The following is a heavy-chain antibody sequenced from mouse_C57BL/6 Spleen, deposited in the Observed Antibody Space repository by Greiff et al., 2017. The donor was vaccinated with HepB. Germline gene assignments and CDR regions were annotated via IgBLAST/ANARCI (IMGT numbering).Heavy chain of an antibody. D-gene: IGHD2-3*01. Sequence: EVMLVESEGGLVQPGSSMKLSCTASGFTFSDYYMAWVRQVPEKGLEWVANINYDGSSTYYLDSLKSRFIISRDNAKNILYLQMSSLKSEDTATYYCARAYDGHFDYWGQGTTLTVSS. CDR1: GFTFSDYY. V-gene: IGHV5-16*01. CDR2: INYDGSST. CDR3: ARAYDGHFDY. J-gene: IGHJ2*01.